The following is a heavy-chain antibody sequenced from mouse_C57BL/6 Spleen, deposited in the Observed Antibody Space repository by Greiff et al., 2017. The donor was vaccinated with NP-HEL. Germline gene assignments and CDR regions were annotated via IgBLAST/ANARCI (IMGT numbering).Heavy chain of an antibody. CDR3: AIALTGTEGFDYAMDY. D-gene: IGHD4-1*01. Sequence: EVHLVESEGGLVQPGSSMKLSCTASGFTFSDYYMAWVRQVPEKGLEWVANINYDGSSTYYLDSLKSRFIISRDNAKNILYLQMSSLKSEDTATYDCAIALTGTEGFDYAMDYWGQGTSVTVSS. V-gene: IGHV5-16*01. CDR2: INYDGSST. CDR1: GFTFSDYY. J-gene: IGHJ4*01.